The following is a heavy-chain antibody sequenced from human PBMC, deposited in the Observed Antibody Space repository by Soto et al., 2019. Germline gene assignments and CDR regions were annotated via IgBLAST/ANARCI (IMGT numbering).Heavy chain of an antibody. J-gene: IGHJ3*02. CDR2: ISAYNGNT. CDR3: ARDSTTYYYDSSGYPHDAFDI. D-gene: IGHD3-22*01. V-gene: IGHV1-18*01. Sequence: ASVKVSCKASGYTFTSYGISWVRQAPGQGLEWMGWISAYNGNTNYAQKLQGRVTMTTDTSTSTAYMELRSLRSDDTAVYYCARDSTTYYYDSSGYPHDAFDIWGQGTMVTVSS. CDR1: GYTFTSYG.